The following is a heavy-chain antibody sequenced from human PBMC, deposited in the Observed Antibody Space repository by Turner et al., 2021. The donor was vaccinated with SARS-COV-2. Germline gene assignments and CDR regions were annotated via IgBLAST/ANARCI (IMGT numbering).Heavy chain of an antibody. J-gene: IGHJ4*02. V-gene: IGHV4-34*01. CDR2: INHSGST. CDR1: GGSFSGYY. Sequence: QVQLQQWGAGLLKPSETLSLTCAVYGGSFSGYYWSWIRQPPGKGLGWIGEINHSGSTNYNPSLKSRVTISVDTSKNQFSLKLSSVTAADTAVYYCARGPYAVTGPFDYWGQGTLVTVSS. CDR3: ARGPYAVTGPFDY. D-gene: IGHD2-21*02.